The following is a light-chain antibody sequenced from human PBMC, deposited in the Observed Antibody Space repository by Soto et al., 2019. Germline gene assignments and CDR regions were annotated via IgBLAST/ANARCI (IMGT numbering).Light chain of an antibody. V-gene: IGLV2-14*01. CDR3: SSYTRNKFSV. Sequence: QSVLTQPASVSGSPGQSITISCTGTGSDISAYNYVSWYQQHPGKAPKLMIYEVGDRPSGLSNRFSGSKSGNTASLTISRLQAEDEDDYYCSSYTRNKFSVFGNGTKVT. CDR2: EVG. CDR1: GSDISAYNY. J-gene: IGLJ1*01.